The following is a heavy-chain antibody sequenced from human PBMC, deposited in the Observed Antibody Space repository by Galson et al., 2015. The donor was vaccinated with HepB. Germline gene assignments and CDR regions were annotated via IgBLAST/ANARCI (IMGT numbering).Heavy chain of an antibody. CDR2: MSYDGTYK. J-gene: IGHJ4*02. CDR1: GFTFNSRT. CDR3: ARDEGGYGDYGIDY. Sequence: SLRLSCAASGFTFNSRTMHWVRQAPGKGLEWVAVMSYDGTYKYYADSVKGRFTISRDNSKNTLYLQMNSLRAEDTALYYCARDEGGYGDYGIDYWGQGTLVTVSS. D-gene: IGHD4-17*01. V-gene: IGHV3-30-3*01.